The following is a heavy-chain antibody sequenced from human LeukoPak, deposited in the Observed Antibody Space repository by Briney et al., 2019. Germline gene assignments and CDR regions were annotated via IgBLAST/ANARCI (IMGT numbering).Heavy chain of an antibody. CDR2: ISGSGGST. CDR3: AKAVVNYYDSSGYFDY. V-gene: IGHV3-23*01. D-gene: IGHD3-22*01. CDR1: GFTFSSYA. J-gene: IGHJ4*02. Sequence: GSLRLSCAASGFTFSSYAMSWVRQAPGKGLEWVSAISGSGGSTYYADSVKGRFTISRDNSKNTLYLQMNSLRAEDTAVYYCAKAVVNYYDSSGYFDYWGQGTLVTVSS.